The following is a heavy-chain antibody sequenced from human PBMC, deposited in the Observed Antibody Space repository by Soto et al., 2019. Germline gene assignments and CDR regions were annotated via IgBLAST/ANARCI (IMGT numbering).Heavy chain of an antibody. J-gene: IGHJ6*02. CDR3: ARVLRYFDTPYGMDV. CDR1: GFTFSNHA. V-gene: IGHV3-23*01. D-gene: IGHD3-9*01. Sequence: EVLLLESGEGLVQPGGSLKLSCAASGFTFSNHAMSWVRQAPGKGLEWVSGIGGSGRNTYYADSVKARFTISRDNSQNTLFLQMNSLRAEDTADYYCARVLRYFDTPYGMDVWGQGNTVTVSS. CDR2: IGGSGRNT.